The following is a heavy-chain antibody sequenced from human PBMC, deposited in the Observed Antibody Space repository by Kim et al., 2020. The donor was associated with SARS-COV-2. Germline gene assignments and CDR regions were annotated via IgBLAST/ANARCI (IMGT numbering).Heavy chain of an antibody. D-gene: IGHD6-19*01. Sequence: GESLKISCKGSGYSFTSYWISWVRQMPGKGLEWMGRIDPSDSYTNYSPSFQGHVTIAADKSISTAYLQWSSLKASDTAMYYCARSPRIAVAGHDAFDIWGQGTMVTVSS. V-gene: IGHV5-10-1*01. CDR2: IDPSDSYT. CDR1: GYSFTSYW. CDR3: ARSPRIAVAGHDAFDI. J-gene: IGHJ3*02.